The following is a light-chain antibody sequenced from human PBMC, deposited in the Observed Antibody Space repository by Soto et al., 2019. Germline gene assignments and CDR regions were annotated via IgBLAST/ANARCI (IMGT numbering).Light chain of an antibody. Sequence: EILLTQSPATLSLSPGERATLSCRASQNVRNDLGWYLQKPGQAPRLLIYSASNRATGIPDRFSGSGSGTDFTLTISSLEPEDFAVYYCQQRTNWPPTFGGGTKVEFK. CDR2: SAS. J-gene: IGKJ4*01. CDR1: QNVRND. CDR3: QQRTNWPPT. V-gene: IGKV3-11*01.